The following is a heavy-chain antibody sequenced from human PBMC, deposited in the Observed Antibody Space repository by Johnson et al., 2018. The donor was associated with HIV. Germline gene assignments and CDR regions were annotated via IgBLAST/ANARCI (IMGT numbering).Heavy chain of an antibody. J-gene: IGHJ3*02. V-gene: IGHV3-66*01. CDR2: IYSGGST. CDR1: GFTVSSNY. CDR3: TTPGDRWYTLVGEAAVEI. Sequence: VLLVESGGSVVRPGGSLRLSCAASGFTVSSNYMSWVRQAPGKGLEWVSVIYSGGSTYYADSVKGRFTISRDNSKNTLYLQMNGLKTEDTAVYYCTTPGDRWYTLVGEAAVEIWGQGTMVTVSS. D-gene: IGHD2-15*01.